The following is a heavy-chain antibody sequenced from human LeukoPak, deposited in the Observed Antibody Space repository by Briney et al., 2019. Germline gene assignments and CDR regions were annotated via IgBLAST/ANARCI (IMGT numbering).Heavy chain of an antibody. Sequence: GGSLRLSCAASGFTFSTYAMHWVRQAPGKGLEWVALISYDGSNKYYADSVKGRFTISRDNSKNTLYLQMNSLRSDDTAVYYCSTVGIVVPVGTDAFDIWGQGTMVTVSA. V-gene: IGHV3-30-3*01. CDR2: ISYDGSNK. CDR3: STVGIVVPVGTDAFDI. J-gene: IGHJ3*02. D-gene: IGHD2-15*01. CDR1: GFTFSTYA.